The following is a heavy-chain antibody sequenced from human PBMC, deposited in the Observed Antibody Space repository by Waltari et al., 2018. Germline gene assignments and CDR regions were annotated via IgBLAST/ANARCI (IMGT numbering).Heavy chain of an antibody. CDR3: AKEDWGSYRYPAFDY. J-gene: IGHJ4*02. V-gene: IGHV3-30*02. Sequence: QVQLVESGGGVVQPGGSLRLSCAASGFTFSSYGMHWVRQAPGKGVGWVAFIRDDGSNKDYADSVKGRFTISRDNSKNTLYLQMNSLRAEDTAVYYCAKEDWGSYRYPAFDYWGQGTLVTVSS. CDR1: GFTFSSYG. CDR2: IRDDGSNK. D-gene: IGHD3-16*02.